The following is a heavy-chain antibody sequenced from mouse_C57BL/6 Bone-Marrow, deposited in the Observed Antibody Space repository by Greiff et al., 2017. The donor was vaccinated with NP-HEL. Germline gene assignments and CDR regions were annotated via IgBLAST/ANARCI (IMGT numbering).Heavy chain of an antibody. Sequence: VQLKESGAELVRPGASVKLSCTASGFNIKDDYMHWVKQRPEQGLEWIGWIDPENGDTEYASKFQGKATITADTSSNTAYLQLSSLTSEDTAVYYCTLYGSSWFAYWGQGTLVTVSA. D-gene: IGHD1-1*01. CDR2: IDPENGDT. CDR3: TLYGSSWFAY. V-gene: IGHV14-4*01. J-gene: IGHJ3*01. CDR1: GFNIKDDY.